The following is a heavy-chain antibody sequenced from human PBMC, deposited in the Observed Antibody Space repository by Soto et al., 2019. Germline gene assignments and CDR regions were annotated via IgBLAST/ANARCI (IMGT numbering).Heavy chain of an antibody. V-gene: IGHV3-23*01. CDR3: TQWYIAFDSACYLDY. J-gene: IGHJ4*02. Sequence: EVQLLESGGGLIQPGGSLRLSCATSGFTFSNYAMSSGRQAPGKGLEWVSALSGSDASTYYADSVKGRLTISRNNSKKTLNIQMDGLRPEYKAVYYGTQWYIAFDSACYLDYWGQGTLVIVSS. CDR2: LSGSDAST. D-gene: IGHD1-20*01. CDR1: GFTFSNYA.